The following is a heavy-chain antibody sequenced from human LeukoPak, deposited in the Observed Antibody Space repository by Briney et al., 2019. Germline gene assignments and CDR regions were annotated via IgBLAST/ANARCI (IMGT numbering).Heavy chain of an antibody. D-gene: IGHD5-24*01. CDR2: ISSSSSYI. CDR3: ARDSRATNFDY. Sequence: GGSLSLSCAASGFTFSSYSMNWVRQAPGRGLEWVSSISSSSSYIYYADSVKGRFTISRDNAKNSLYLQMNSLRAEDTAVYYCARDSRATNFDYWGQGTLVTVSS. J-gene: IGHJ4*02. V-gene: IGHV3-21*01. CDR1: GFTFSSYS.